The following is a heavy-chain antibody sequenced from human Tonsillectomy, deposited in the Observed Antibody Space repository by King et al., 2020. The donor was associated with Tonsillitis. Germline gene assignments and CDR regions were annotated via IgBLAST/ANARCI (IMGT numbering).Heavy chain of an antibody. CDR1: GFTIRMFW. D-gene: IGHD1-7*01. J-gene: IGHJ4*02. V-gene: IGHV3-7*03. Sequence: VQLVESGGGLARPGGSLRLSCEASGFTIRMFWMSWVRQAPGKGLEWVANIDLDGNDKYYVDSVEGRFAVSIDNARNSLFLEMNSLRAEDTAIYFCARLNYNDYLDIWGQGTLVTVSS. CDR2: IDLDGNDK. CDR3: ARLNYNDYLDI.